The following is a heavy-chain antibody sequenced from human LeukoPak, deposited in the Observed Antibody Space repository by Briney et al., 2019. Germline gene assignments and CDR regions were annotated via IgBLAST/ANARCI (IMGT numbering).Heavy chain of an antibody. CDR3: AAAVRSYGMDV. J-gene: IGHJ6*02. V-gene: IGHV3-30-3*01. Sequence: GGSLRLSCAAPGFTFSSYAMHWVRQAPGKGLEWVAVISYDGSNKYYADSVKGRFTISRDNSKNTLYLQMNSLRAEDTAVYYCAAAVRSYGMDVWGQGTTVTVSS. D-gene: IGHD6-25*01. CDR2: ISYDGSNK. CDR1: GFTFSSYA.